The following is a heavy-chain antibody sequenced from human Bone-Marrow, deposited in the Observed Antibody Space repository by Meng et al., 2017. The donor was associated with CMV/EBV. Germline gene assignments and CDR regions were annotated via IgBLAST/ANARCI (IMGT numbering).Heavy chain of an antibody. CDR1: GASISSTSSY. V-gene: IGHV4-39*06. J-gene: IGHJ6*02. D-gene: IGHD2-21*02. Sequence: SETLSLTCTVSGASISSTSSYWGWIRRPPGKGLEWIGSIYYTGSTYYNPSLKSRVTISVDTSKNQFALKVRSVTAADTAVYYCARRPTETPGDYYYYYGMDVWGQGTTVTVSS. CDR3: ARRPTETPGDYYYYYGMDV. CDR2: IYYTGST.